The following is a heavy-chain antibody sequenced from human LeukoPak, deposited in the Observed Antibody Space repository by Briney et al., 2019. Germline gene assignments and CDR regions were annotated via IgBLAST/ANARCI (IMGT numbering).Heavy chain of an antibody. Sequence: GGSLRLSCAASGFTFSSYSMNWVRQAPGKGLEWVSSISSSSSYIYYADSVKGRFTISRDNAKNSLYLQMNSLRAEDTAVYYCARGTVTTGNWFDPWGQGTLVTVSS. J-gene: IGHJ5*02. CDR2: ISSSSSYI. CDR1: GFTFSSYS. V-gene: IGHV3-21*01. CDR3: ARGTVTTGNWFDP. D-gene: IGHD4-17*01.